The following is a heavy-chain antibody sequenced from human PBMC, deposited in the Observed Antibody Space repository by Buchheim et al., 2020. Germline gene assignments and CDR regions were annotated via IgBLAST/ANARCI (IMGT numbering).Heavy chain of an antibody. V-gene: IGHV4-39*07. CDR2: ISHSGNT. CDR1: GGSIGSSSYY. J-gene: IGHJ4*02. Sequence: QLQLQESGPGLVKPSETLSLTCTVFGGSIGSSSYYWGWVRQPPGKGLEGIGSISHSGNTYYNPYLKSRVTISVDTSKTQLSLRMGSVTAADTAVYYCARDTYAYAWFFYWGQGTL. D-gene: IGHD2-2*01. CDR3: ARDTYAYAWFFY.